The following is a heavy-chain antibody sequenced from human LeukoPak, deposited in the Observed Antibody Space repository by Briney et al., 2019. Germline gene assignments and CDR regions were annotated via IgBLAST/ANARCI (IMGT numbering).Heavy chain of an antibody. V-gene: IGHV3-23*01. J-gene: IGHJ4*02. Sequence: GGSLRLSCAASGFTFSSYAMSWVRQAPGKGLEWVSDISGSGGSTNYADSVKGRFTISRGNSKNTLYLQMSSLRAEDTAAYYCVKDRTASYPYCFDNWGQGTLVTVSS. CDR1: GFTFSSYA. CDR2: ISGSGGST. CDR3: VKDRTASYPYCFDN. D-gene: IGHD3/OR15-3a*01.